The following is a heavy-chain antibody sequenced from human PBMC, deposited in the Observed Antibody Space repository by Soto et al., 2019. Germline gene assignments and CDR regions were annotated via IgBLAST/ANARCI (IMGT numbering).Heavy chain of an antibody. Sequence: QVHLVQSGAEVKKPGASVKVSCKGSGYAFTTYGITWVRQAPGQGLEWMGWISAHNGNTNYAQRLQGRVTVTRDTSTSTAYMELRSLRSDDTAVYYCARGRDGDYWGQGALVTVSS. CDR3: ARGRDGDY. V-gene: IGHV1-18*01. CDR1: GYAFTTYG. D-gene: IGHD6-6*01. J-gene: IGHJ4*02. CDR2: ISAHNGNT.